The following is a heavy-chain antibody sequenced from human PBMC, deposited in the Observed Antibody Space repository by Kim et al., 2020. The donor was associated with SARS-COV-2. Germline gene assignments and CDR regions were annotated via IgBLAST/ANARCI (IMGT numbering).Heavy chain of an antibody. CDR2: ISSSGSTI. D-gene: IGHD6-19*01. V-gene: IGHV3-48*03. J-gene: IGHJ4*02. CDR3: AREDTSGWSRVDY. CDR1: GFTFSSYE. Sequence: GGSLRLSCAASGFTFSSYEMNWVRQAPGKGLEWVSYISSSGSTIYYADSVKGRLTISRDNAKNSLYLQMNSLRAEDTALYYCAREDTSGWSRVDYWGQGTLVTVSS.